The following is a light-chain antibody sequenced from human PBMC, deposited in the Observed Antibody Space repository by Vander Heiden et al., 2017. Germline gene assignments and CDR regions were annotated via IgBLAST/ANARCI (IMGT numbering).Light chain of an antibody. J-gene: IGKJ4*01. CDR1: QDISNY. CDR3: QQYDHVPLT. CDR2: AAS. Sequence: DIHLTQSPSSLSASVGVRVTITCQASQDISNYLSWYQQKPGKAPNLLIDAASILEKGVPSRFSVSRSGTAFAFTISSLQPEDIGTYYCQQYDHVPLTFGGGTKVEIK. V-gene: IGKV1-33*01.